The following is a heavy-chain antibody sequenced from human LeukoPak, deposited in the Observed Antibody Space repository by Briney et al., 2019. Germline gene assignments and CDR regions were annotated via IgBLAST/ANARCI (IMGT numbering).Heavy chain of an antibody. D-gene: IGHD6-19*01. Sequence: GGSLRLSCAASGFTFSSYAMSWVRQAPGKGLEWVSDISGSGGSTYYADSVKGRFTISRDNSKNTLFLQMSNLRAEDTAIYYCAKDRLPDSAWSLDSWGRGTLVTVSS. J-gene: IGHJ4*02. CDR3: AKDRLPDSAWSLDS. CDR1: GFTFSSYA. V-gene: IGHV3-23*01. CDR2: ISGSGGST.